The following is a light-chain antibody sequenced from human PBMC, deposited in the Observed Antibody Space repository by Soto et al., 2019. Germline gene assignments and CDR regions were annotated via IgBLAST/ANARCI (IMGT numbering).Light chain of an antibody. J-gene: IGKJ1*01. V-gene: IGKV1-5*01. CDR3: HQYNNYWR. Sequence: DIEMAQSPCTLWASAGYRVTMTFLASQRISYWVALYQQKPWKAPKVLIYDASSLESGGPSRFSGSGSGTEFTLTINSLQPDDIAHSYCHQYNNYWRIAQGTXVEIK. CDR1: QRISYW. CDR2: DAS.